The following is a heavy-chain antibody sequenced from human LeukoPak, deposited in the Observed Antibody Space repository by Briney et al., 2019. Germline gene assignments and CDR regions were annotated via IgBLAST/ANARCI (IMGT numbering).Heavy chain of an antibody. Sequence: PSEALSLTCAVYGGSFSGYYWSWIRQPAGKGLEWIGYIYSSGSTNYNPSLKSRVTISVDTSKNQFSLKLSSVTAADTAVYYCASLGAPGYSYRWGQGTLVTVFS. CDR2: IYSSGST. V-gene: IGHV4-59*01. J-gene: IGHJ4*02. CDR3: ASLGAPGYSYR. D-gene: IGHD5-18*01. CDR1: GGSFSGYY.